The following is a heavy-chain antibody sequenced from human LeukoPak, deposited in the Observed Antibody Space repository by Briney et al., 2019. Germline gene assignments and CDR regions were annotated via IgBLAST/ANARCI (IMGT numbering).Heavy chain of an antibody. CDR1: GYTFTSYY. CDR2: INPSGGST. D-gene: IGHD4-17*01. Sequence: ASVKVSCKASGYTFTSYYMHWVRQAPGQGLEGMGIINPSGGSTSYAQKFQGRVTITADESTSTAYMELSSLRSEDTAVYYCARTRGGDYVLDYWGQGTLVTVSS. V-gene: IGHV1-46*01. CDR3: ARTRGGDYVLDY. J-gene: IGHJ4*02.